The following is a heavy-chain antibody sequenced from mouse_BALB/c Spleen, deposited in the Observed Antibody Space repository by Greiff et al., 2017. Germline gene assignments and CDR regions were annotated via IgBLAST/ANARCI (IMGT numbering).Heavy chain of an antibody. CDR2: ISSGVSYT. J-gene: IGHJ4*01. Sequence: EVQRVESGGDLVKPGGSLKLSCAASGFTFSSYGMSWVRQTPDKRLEWVATISSGVSYTYYPDSVKGRFTISRDNAKNTLYLQMSSLKSEDTAMYYCARQGLLPPYAMDYWGQGTSVTVSS. CDR1: GFTFSSYG. D-gene: IGHD2-3*01. CDR3: ARQGLLPPYAMDY. V-gene: IGHV5-6*01.